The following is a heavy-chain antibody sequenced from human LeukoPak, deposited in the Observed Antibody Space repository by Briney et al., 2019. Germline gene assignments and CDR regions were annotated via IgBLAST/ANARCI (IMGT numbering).Heavy chain of an antibody. CDR1: GFTFSSYS. CDR2: ISSSSSTL. V-gene: IGHV3-48*01. D-gene: IGHD6-13*01. Sequence: PGGSLRLSCAASGFTFSSYSMNWVRQAPGKGLEWVSYISSSSSTLYYADSVKGRFTISRDNAKNSLYLQMNSLRAEDTAVYYCARGYRSSWYDLYYFDYWGQGTLVTVSS. CDR3: ARGYRSSWYDLYYFDY. J-gene: IGHJ4*02.